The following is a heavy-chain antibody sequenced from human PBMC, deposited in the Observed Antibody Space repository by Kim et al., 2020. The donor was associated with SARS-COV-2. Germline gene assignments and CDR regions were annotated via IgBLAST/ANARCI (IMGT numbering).Heavy chain of an antibody. CDR2: INAGNGNT. CDR1: GYTFTSYA. V-gene: IGHV1-3*01. D-gene: IGHD1-26*01. CDR3: ARGGVMVGATRDDNWFDP. J-gene: IGHJ5*02. Sequence: ASVKVSCKASGYTFTSYAMHWVRQAPGQRLEWMGWINAGNGNTKYSQKFQGRVTITRDTSASTAYMELSSLRSEDTAVYYCARGGVMVGATRDDNWFDPWGQGTLVTVSS.